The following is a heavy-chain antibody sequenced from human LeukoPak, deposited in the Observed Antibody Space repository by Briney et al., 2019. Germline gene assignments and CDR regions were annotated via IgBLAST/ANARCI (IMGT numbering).Heavy chain of an antibody. V-gene: IGHV4-59*02. CDR3: ARVEYGSYIDY. CDR2: IYHSGTT. J-gene: IGHJ4*02. D-gene: IGHD4/OR15-4a*01. Sequence: SETLSLTCSVSGGSVSSYYWSWIRQSPGKGLEWIGTIYHSGTTNYNPSLKSRITMSIDTSENQFSLKLTSMTAADTAVYYCARVEYGSYIDYWGQGTLITVSS. CDR1: GGSVSSYY.